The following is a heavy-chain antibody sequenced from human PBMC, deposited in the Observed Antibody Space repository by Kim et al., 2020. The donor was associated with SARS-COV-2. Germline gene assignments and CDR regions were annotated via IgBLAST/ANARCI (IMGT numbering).Heavy chain of an antibody. CDR1: GFAFSTSW. Sequence: GGSLRLSCVGSGFAFSTSWMTWVRQVPGKGLEWVANIKEDGRDTYYVDSVKGRFTISRDNTKSSVYLQMNSLRAEDTAGYYCARDPYDSSGYGAFDYWGQGTLVTVAS. D-gene: IGHD3-22*01. CDR2: IKEDGRDT. CDR3: ARDPYDSSGYGAFDY. V-gene: IGHV3-7*01. J-gene: IGHJ4*02.